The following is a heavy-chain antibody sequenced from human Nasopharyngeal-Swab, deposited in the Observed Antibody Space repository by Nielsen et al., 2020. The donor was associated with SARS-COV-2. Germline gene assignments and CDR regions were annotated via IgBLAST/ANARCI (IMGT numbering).Heavy chain of an antibody. V-gene: IGHV1-18*01. CDR2: ISAYNGNT. Sequence: ASVKVSCKASGYTFTSYGISWVRQAPGQGLEWVGWISAYNGNTNYAQKLQGRVIMTTDTSTSTAYMELRSLRSDDTAVYYCARVPPYAFGELLSEYWGQGTLVTVSS. CDR1: GYTFTSYG. J-gene: IGHJ4*02. CDR3: ARVPPYAFGELLSEY. D-gene: IGHD3-10*01.